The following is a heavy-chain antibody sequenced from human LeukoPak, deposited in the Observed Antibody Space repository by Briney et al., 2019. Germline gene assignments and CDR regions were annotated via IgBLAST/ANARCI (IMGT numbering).Heavy chain of an antibody. CDR1: GYSISSGYY. D-gene: IGHD5-18*01. Sequence: SETLSLTCAVSGYSISSGYYWGWIRQPPGKGPEWIGSIYHSGSTYYNPSLKSRVIISVDTSKNQFSLKLSSVTAADTAVYYCATGGLRGYSYGYRFDYWGQGTLVTVSS. CDR3: ATGGLRGYSYGYRFDY. V-gene: IGHV4-38-2*01. J-gene: IGHJ4*02. CDR2: IYHSGST.